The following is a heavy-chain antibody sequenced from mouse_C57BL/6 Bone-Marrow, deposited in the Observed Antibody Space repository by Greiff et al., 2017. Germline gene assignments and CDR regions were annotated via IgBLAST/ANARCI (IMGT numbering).Heavy chain of an antibody. Sequence: VQLQQPGAELVKPGASVKLSCKASGYTFTSYWMHWVKQRPGQGLEWIGMIHPNSGSTNYNEKFKSKATLTVDKSSSTAYMQLSSLTSEDSAVYYCARTSPGAWFAYWGQGTLVTVSA. CDR1: GYTFTSYW. CDR2: IHPNSGST. CDR3: ARTSPGAWFAY. V-gene: IGHV1-64*01. J-gene: IGHJ3*01.